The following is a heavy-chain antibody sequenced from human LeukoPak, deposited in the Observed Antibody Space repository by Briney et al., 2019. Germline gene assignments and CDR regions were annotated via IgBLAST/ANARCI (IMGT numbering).Heavy chain of an antibody. CDR2: ISSSSSYI. V-gene: IGHV3-21*01. CDR3: ARDSPPTSYYYGMDV. D-gene: IGHD3-16*01. J-gene: IGHJ6*02. CDR1: GFTFSSYS. Sequence: PGGSLRLSCAASGFTFSSYSMNWVRQAPGKGLEWVSSISSSSSYIYYADSVKGRFTISRDNAKNSLYLQMNSLRAEDMAVYYCARDSPPTSYYYGMDVWGQGTTVTVSS.